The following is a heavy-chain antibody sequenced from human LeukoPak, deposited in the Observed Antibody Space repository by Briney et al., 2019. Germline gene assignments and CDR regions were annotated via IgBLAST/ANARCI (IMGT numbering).Heavy chain of an antibody. J-gene: IGHJ5*02. V-gene: IGHV1-69*05. CDR2: IIPIFRTP. CDR1: GGTFNTYA. D-gene: IGHD3-3*01. CDR3: ARERSDAVLEWLHDWFDP. Sequence: SVKVSCKASGGTFNTYAISWVRQAPGQGLEWVGGIIPIFRTPNYAQKLQGRVTITTDESTSTAYMELSSLKSEDTAVYYCARERSDAVLEWLHDWFDPWGQGTLVIVSS.